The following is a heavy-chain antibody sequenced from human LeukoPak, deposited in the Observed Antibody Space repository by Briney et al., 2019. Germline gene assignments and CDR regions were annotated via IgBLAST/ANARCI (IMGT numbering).Heavy chain of an antibody. CDR1: GYTFSNSW. J-gene: IGHJ4*02. Sequence: PGGSLRLSCAASGYTFSNSWMSWVRQAPGKGLEWVGRIKSKTDGGTTDYAAPVKGRFTISRDDSKNTLYLQMNSLKTEDTAVYYCTARSGWEFDYWGQGTLVTVSS. D-gene: IGHD6-19*01. CDR3: TARSGWEFDY. CDR2: IKSKTDGGTT. V-gene: IGHV3-15*01.